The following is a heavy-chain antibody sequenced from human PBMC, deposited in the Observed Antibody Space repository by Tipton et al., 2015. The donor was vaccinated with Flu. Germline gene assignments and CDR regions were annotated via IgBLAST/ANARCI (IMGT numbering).Heavy chain of an antibody. CDR2: IYYSGST. V-gene: IGHV4-59*07. J-gene: IGHJ4*02. D-gene: IGHD6-19*01. CDR3: ARRYSSGWYYYFDY. Sequence: TLSLTCTVSGGSISSYYWSWIRQPPVKGLEWIGYIYYSGSTNYNPSLKSRVTISVDTSKNQFSLKLSSVTAADTAVYYCARRYSSGWYYYFDYWGQGTLVTVSS. CDR1: GGSISSYY.